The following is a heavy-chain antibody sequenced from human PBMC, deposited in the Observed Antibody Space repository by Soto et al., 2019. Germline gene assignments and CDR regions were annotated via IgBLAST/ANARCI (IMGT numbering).Heavy chain of an antibody. CDR1: GGSISSGGYY. V-gene: IGHV4-31*01. CDR2: IYYSGST. D-gene: IGHD6-13*01. J-gene: IGHJ4*02. Sequence: QVQLQESGPGLVKPSQTLSLTCTVSGGSISSGGYYWSWIHQHPGKGLEWIGSIYYSGSTYYNPSLKSPVTISVDTSKDQFSLKLSSVTAADTAVYYCARGVELAAAAPVGFDYWGQGTLVTVSS. CDR3: ARGVELAAAAPVGFDY.